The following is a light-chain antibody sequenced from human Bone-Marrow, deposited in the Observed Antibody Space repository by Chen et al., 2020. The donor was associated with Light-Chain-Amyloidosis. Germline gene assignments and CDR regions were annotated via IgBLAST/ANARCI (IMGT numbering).Light chain of an antibody. Sequence: QSALTQPASVSGSPGQSITISCTGTSSDVGGDNHVSWYQQPPDKAPKLMIYEVTNRPSWFPDRFSGSKSDNTASLTISGLQTEDEADYFCSSYTITNTLVFGSGTRVTVL. V-gene: IGLV2-14*01. CDR1: SSDVGGDNH. J-gene: IGLJ1*01. CDR3: SSYTITNTLV. CDR2: EVT.